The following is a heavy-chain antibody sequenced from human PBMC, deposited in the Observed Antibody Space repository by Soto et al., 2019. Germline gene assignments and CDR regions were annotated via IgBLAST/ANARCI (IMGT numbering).Heavy chain of an antibody. J-gene: IGHJ5*02. CDR2: IYHSGST. CDR1: GGSISSGGYS. Sequence: QLQLQESGSGLVKPSQTLSLTCAVSGGSISSGGYSWSWIRQPPGKGLEWIGYIYHSGSTYYNPSLKGRVPISVDRSKNQFPLKLSSVTAADTAVYYCAGEEGGFDPWGQGTLVTVSS. CDR3: AGEEGGFDP. V-gene: IGHV4-30-2*01.